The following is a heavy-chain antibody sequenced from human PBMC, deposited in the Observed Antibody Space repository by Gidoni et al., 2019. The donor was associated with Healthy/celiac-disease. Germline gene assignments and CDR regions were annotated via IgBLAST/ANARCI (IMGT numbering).Heavy chain of an antibody. CDR2: ISGSGGST. J-gene: IGHJ4*02. V-gene: IGHV3-23*04. D-gene: IGHD1-26*01. CDR3: AKVAVVWELLSYFDY. Sequence: EVQLVESGGGLVQPVGSLILSCAASGFPFSSYAISWVRQAPGKGLEWVSAISGSGGSTYYADSVKGRFTISRDNSKNTLYLQMNSLRAEDTAVYYCAKVAVVWELLSYFDYWGQGTLVTVSS. CDR1: GFPFSSYA.